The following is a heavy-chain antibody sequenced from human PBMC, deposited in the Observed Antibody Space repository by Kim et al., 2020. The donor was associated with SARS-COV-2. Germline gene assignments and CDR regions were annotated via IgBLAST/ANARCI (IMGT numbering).Heavy chain of an antibody. Sequence: ASVKVSCKVSGNTLTEISIHWVRQAPGKGLEWMGGFDPEDGEIIYAQQFQGRVTMTEDTSTDTAYVELSSLSSEDTAVYYCAVVGPYMVREVKKWFDPWGQGTLVTVSS. CDR2: FDPEDGEI. J-gene: IGHJ5*01. V-gene: IGHV1-24*01. CDR3: AVVGPYMVREVKKWFDP. D-gene: IGHD3-10*01. CDR1: GNTLTEIS.